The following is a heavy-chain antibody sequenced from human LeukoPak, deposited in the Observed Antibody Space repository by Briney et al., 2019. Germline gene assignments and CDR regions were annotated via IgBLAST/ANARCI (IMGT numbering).Heavy chain of an antibody. J-gene: IGHJ4*02. D-gene: IGHD3-22*01. V-gene: IGHV4-39*01. CDR2: LYYSGT. CDR1: GGSISSSSYY. CDR3: ARIYYDSSGSYYSRGYYFDF. Sequence: ESSETLSLTCTVSGGSISSSSYYWGWIRQPPGKGLEWIGSLYYSGTSYNPSLKSRVTISVDTSKNQFSLKLSSLTAADTAVYYCARIYYDSSGSYYSRGYYFDFWGQGTLVTVSS.